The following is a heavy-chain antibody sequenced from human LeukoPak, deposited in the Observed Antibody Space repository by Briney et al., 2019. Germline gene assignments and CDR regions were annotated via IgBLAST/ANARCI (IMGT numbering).Heavy chain of an antibody. CDR3: GRVGYCANGVCTNYYY. J-gene: IGHJ4*02. V-gene: IGHV3-74*01. CDR2: INSDGSSI. D-gene: IGHD2-8*01. CDR1: GFTFCKYW. Sequence: PGGSLRLSCAACGFTFCKYWMHWVRHAPGEGLVWVSYINSDGSSISYARSGKGRYTLSRDNTKNTLYLQMNSLRVEDTAVYYCGRVGYCANGVCTNYYYWGQGTLVTVSS.